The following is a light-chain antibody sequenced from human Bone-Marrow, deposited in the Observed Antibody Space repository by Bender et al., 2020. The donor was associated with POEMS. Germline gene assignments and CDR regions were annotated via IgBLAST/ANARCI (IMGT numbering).Light chain of an antibody. V-gene: IGLV3-21*03. J-gene: IGLJ2*01. CDR1: DIESKS. CDR2: DDN. Sequence: SYVLTQPPSLSVAPGKTARITCGGDDIESKSVHWYQQKAGQAPVLVVHDDNDRPSGIPDRFTGSNSGNTATLTVMRVEAGDEADYYCQVWDRSSDDRVVFGGGTKLTV. CDR3: QVWDRSSDDRVV.